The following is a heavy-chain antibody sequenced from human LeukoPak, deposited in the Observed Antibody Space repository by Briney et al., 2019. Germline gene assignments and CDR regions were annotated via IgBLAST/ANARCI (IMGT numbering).Heavy chain of an antibody. V-gene: IGHV1-8*03. Sequence: VASVKVSCKASGYTFTSYDINWVRQAPGQGLEWMGWMSPNSGHTGYAQKFQGRVTITRNTSIRTAYMELSSLRSEGTAVYYCAKKAKVADRLDWFDSWGQGTLVTVS. CDR2: MSPNSGHT. CDR3: AKKAKVADRLDWFDS. CDR1: GYTFTSYD. D-gene: IGHD6-6*01. J-gene: IGHJ5*01.